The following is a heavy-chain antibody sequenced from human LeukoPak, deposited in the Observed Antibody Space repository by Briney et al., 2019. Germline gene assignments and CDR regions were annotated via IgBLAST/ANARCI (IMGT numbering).Heavy chain of an antibody. D-gene: IGHD3-22*01. Sequence: GGSLRLSCAASGFTFSSYAMSRVRQAPGKGLEWVSAISGSGGSTYYADSVKGRFTISRDNSKNTLYLQMNSLRAEDTAVYYCASITMIVVAQGPFDYWGQGTLVTVSS. J-gene: IGHJ4*02. V-gene: IGHV3-23*01. CDR3: ASITMIVVAQGPFDY. CDR2: ISGSGGST. CDR1: GFTFSSYA.